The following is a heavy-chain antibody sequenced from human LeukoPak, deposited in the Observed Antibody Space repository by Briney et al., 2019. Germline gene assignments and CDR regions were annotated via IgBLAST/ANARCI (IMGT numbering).Heavy chain of an antibody. CDR2: IIPILGIA. V-gene: IGHV1-69*04. CDR1: GGTFSSYA. D-gene: IGHD2-15*01. J-gene: IGHJ6*03. Sequence: SVKVSCKASGGTFSSYATSWVRQAPGQGLEWMGRIIPILGIANYAQKFQGRVTITADKSTSTAYMELSSLRSEDTAVYYCARGFVCSGGSCYSYDYYYYMDVWGKGTTVTISS. CDR3: ARGFVCSGGSCYSYDYYYYMDV.